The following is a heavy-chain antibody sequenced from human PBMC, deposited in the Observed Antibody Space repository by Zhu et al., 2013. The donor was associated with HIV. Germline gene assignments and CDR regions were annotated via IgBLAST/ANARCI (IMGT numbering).Heavy chain of an antibody. CDR2: ISSYNGNT. V-gene: IGHV1-18*01. CDR3: ARDPRLENSGNAFDI. J-gene: IGHJ3*02. D-gene: IGHD3-10*01. Sequence: QVQLVQSGAEMKKPGASVKVSCKASGHTFTTYGITWVRQAPGQGLEWMGWISSYNGNTNYAQMLQGRVTMTTDTSTSTAYMDLRSLRSDDTAMYYCARDPRLENSGNAFDIWGQGTMVTVSS. CDR1: GHTFTTYG.